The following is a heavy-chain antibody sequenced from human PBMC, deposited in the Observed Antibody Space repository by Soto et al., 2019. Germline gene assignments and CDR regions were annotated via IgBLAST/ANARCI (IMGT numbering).Heavy chain of an antibody. J-gene: IGHJ2*01. V-gene: IGHV4-4*07. D-gene: IGHD6-13*01. CDR3: ARDRGEYTSSWFWYFSH. CDR1: GPSISSFN. CDR2: LNIAGTI. Sequence: SETLSLTCSVSGPSISSFNGNWVRQPAGKGPEWVGRLNIAGTINYNPSLKSRITMSLDTSKNQIALHLRSVTAADTAIYYCARDRGEYTSSWFWYFSHWGHGILVTVSS.